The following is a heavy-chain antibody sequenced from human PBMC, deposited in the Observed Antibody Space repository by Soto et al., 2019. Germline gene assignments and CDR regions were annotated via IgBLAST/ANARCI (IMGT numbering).Heavy chain of an antibody. Sequence: GGSLGLSCTASGFTFSNYAMSWVRQAPGMGLEWVSTISDSGVNTFFGDSMKDRFTISRDNSKSTVYLQLNTVRAEDTAIYYCARAIGADFFDYWGQGTLVTVSS. CDR3: ARAIGADFFDY. D-gene: IGHD6-25*01. V-gene: IGHV3-23*01. CDR1: GFTFSNYA. J-gene: IGHJ4*02. CDR2: ISDSGVNT.